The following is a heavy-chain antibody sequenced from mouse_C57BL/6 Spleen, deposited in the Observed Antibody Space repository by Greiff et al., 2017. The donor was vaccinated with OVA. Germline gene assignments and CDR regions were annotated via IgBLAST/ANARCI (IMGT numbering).Heavy chain of an antibody. CDR2: IDPETGGT. Sequence: VQLQESGAELVRPGASVTLSCKASGYTFTDYEMHWVKQTPVHGLEWIGAIDPETGGTAYNQKFKGKAILTADKSSSTAYMELRSLTSEDSAVYYCTRGVTTGEYYFDYWGQGTTLTVSS. CDR1: GYTFTDYE. V-gene: IGHV1-15*01. D-gene: IGHD2-2*01. J-gene: IGHJ2*01. CDR3: TRGVTTGEYYFDY.